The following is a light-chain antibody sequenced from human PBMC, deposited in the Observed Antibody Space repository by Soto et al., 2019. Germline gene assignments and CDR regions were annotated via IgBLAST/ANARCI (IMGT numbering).Light chain of an antibody. CDR1: QSVSSF. CDR2: DAS. V-gene: IGKV3-11*01. J-gene: IGKJ2*01. CDR3: QQRSNWPYT. Sequence: EIVLTQSPATLSLSPGERATLSCTASQSVSSFLAWYQQKPGQAPRLLIYDASNRATGIPARVSGSGSGTDFTLTISSLEREDFAIYYCQQRSNWPYTFGQGTKLEIK.